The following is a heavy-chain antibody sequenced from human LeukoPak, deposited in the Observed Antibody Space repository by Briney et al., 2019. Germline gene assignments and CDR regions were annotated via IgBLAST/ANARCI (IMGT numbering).Heavy chain of an antibody. J-gene: IGHJ4*02. CDR1: GFTFSSYA. CDR2: ISGSGGST. CDR3: AKDCGGSCSGFDY. D-gene: IGHD2-15*01. Sequence: PGRSLRLSCAASGFTFSSYAMSWVRQAPGKGLEWVSAISGSGGSTYYADSVKGRFTISRDNSKNTLYLQMNSLRAEDTAVYYCAKDCGGSCSGFDYWGQGTLVTVSS. V-gene: IGHV3-23*01.